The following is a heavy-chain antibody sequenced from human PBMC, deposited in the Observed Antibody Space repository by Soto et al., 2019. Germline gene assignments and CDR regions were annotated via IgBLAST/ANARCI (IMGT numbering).Heavy chain of an antibody. D-gene: IGHD3-22*01. J-gene: IGHJ4*02. CDR3: ARDLNMIYTY. CDR1: GFPFSIYA. V-gene: IGHV3-30-3*01. CDR2: ISYDGSNK. Sequence: GGSLRLSCAASGFPFSIYAMHLVRQAPGKGLEWVAVISYDGSNKYYADSVKGRFTISRDNSKNTLYLQMNSLRAEDTAVYYCARDLNMIYTYWGQGTLVAVSS.